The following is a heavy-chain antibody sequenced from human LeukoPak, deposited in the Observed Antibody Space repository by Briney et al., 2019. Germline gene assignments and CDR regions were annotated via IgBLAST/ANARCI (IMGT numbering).Heavy chain of an antibody. Sequence: PSETLSLTCTVSGGSISSSSYYWGWIRQPPGKGLEWIGSIYYSGSTYYNPSLRSRVTISVDTSKNQFSLKLSSVTAADTAVYYCARLSIVVVPAAPFDYWGQGTLVTVSS. CDR3: ARLSIVVVPAAPFDY. J-gene: IGHJ4*02. CDR1: GGSISSSSYY. CDR2: IYYSGST. D-gene: IGHD2-2*01. V-gene: IGHV4-39*01.